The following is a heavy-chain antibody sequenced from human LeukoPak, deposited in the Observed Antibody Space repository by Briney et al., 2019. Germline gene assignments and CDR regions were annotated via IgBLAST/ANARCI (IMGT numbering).Heavy chain of an antibody. J-gene: IGHJ5*02. V-gene: IGHV3-49*03. CDR3: TRDKGYSWFAEWFDP. Sequence: SLRLSCAASGFTFTNHAMSWFRQAPGKGPEWVGFIRSKAHGGTTEKAASLEGRFTISRDDSRNIVYLQMNSLKIEDTAIYYCTRDKGYSWFAEWFDPWGQGTLVTVSS. D-gene: IGHD6-13*01. CDR1: GFTFTNHA. CDR2: IRSKAHGGTT.